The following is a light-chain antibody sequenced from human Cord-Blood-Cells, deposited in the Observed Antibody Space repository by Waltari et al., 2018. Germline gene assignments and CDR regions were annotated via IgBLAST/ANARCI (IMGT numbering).Light chain of an antibody. CDR1: SSDVGGYNY. J-gene: IGLJ3*02. CDR3: SSYTSSSTWV. V-gene: IGLV2-14*01. Sequence: QSALTQPASVSGSPGQSITISCTGTSSDVGGYNYVSWYQQHPGKAPKLMIYDVSKRPSGVSNRFSCSKSGNMASLTISGLQAEDEADYYCSSYTSSSTWVFGGGTKLTVL. CDR2: DVS.